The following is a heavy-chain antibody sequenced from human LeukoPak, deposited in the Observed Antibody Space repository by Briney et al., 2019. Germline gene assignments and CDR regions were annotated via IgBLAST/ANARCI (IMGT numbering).Heavy chain of an antibody. CDR2: ISSSGRTT. Sequence: GGSLRLSCAASGFTFSSYEMNWVRQAPGKGLEWVSYISSSGRTTYYADSVKGRFTISRDNAKNSLYLQMNSLRAEDTAVYYCARAGGDGYNYGHWGQGTLVTVSS. CDR3: ARAGGDGYNYGH. D-gene: IGHD5-24*01. CDR1: GFTFSSYE. J-gene: IGHJ4*02. V-gene: IGHV3-48*03.